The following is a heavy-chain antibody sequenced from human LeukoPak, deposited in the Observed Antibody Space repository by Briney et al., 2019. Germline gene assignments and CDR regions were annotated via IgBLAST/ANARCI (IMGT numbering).Heavy chain of an antibody. CDR2: INPNSGGT. J-gene: IGHJ5*02. Sequence: GASVKVSCKASGYTFTGYYMHWVRQAPGQGLEWMGWINPNSGGTNYAQKFQGRVTMTRDTSISTAYMELSRLRSDDTAVYYCARAGAAMRSLGSGSYRNWFDPWGQGTLVTVSS. V-gene: IGHV1-2*02. CDR3: ARAGAAMRSLGSGSYRNWFDP. D-gene: IGHD3-10*01. CDR1: GYTFTGYY.